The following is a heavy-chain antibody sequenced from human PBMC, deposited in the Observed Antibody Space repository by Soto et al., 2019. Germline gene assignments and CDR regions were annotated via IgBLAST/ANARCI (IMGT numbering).Heavy chain of an antibody. J-gene: IGHJ4*02. Sequence: QVQLVESGGGLVKPGGSLRLSCAASGFTFSDYYMSWIRKAPGKGLEWVSYISTSCSTINYADSVKGRLTISRDHAKNSLYLQMNSLCAEDTAVYYCARVSPPPDYWGQGTLVTVSS. CDR1: GFTFSDYY. CDR3: ARVSPPPDY. CDR2: ISTSCSTI. V-gene: IGHV3-11*01.